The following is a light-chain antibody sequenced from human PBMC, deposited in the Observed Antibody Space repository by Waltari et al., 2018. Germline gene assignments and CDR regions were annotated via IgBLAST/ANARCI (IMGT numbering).Light chain of an antibody. J-gene: IGLJ2*01. CDR3: ATWDSSLSNVL. CDR1: SSNIGSNP. CDR2: HSH. V-gene: IGLV1-51*01. Sequence: QSVLTQPPSVSAAPGPKVTISCSGSSSNIGSNPVSWYQQLPGTAPKLLIYHSHQRPSGIPDRFSGSKSGTSATLGITGLQTGDEANYYCATWDSSLSNVLFGGGTKLSVL.